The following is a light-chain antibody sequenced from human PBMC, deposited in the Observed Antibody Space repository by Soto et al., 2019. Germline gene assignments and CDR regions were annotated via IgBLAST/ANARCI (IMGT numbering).Light chain of an antibody. Sequence: EIVMTQSPATLSVSPGERATLSCRASQSVSSNLAWYQQKPGQAPMLLIYGASTRATGLPARFSGSGSGTEFTLTISSLQSEDFAVYYCQQYNSCPPYTFGQGTMLEIK. CDR1: QSVSSN. CDR2: GAS. CDR3: QQYNSCPPYT. V-gene: IGKV3-15*01. J-gene: IGKJ2*01.